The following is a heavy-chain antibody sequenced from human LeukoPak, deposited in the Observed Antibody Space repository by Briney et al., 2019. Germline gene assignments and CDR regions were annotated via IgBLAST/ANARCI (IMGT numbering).Heavy chain of an antibody. J-gene: IGHJ4*02. Sequence: GGSLRLSCAASGFTFSSYSMHWVRQAPEKGLEWVSYISSSGTTIYYADSVKGRFTISRDNAKNSLYLQMNSLRAEDTAVYYCTRGDVGTYSPDYWGQGTLVTVSS. V-gene: IGHV3-48*01. CDR1: GFTFSSYS. CDR3: TRGDVGTYSPDY. D-gene: IGHD1-26*01. CDR2: ISSSGTTI.